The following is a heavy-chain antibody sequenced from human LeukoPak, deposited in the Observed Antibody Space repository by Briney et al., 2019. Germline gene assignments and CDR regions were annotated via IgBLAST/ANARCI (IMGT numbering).Heavy chain of an antibody. CDR2: IYHSGST. D-gene: IGHD3-3*01. CDR3: ARASSDFWSGYRFDY. J-gene: IGHJ4*02. CDR1: GGSISSGGYS. V-gene: IGHV4-30-2*01. Sequence: TLSLTCAVSGGSISSGGYSWSWIRQPPGKGLEWIGYIYHSGSTNYNPSLKSRVTISVDTSKNQFSLKLSSVTAADTAVYYCARASSDFWSGYRFDYWGQGTLVTVSS.